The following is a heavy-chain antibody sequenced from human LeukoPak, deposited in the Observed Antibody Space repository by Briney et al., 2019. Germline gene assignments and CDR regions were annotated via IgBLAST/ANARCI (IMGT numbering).Heavy chain of an antibody. D-gene: IGHD6-13*01. CDR3: ARVGRDGYLFDY. CDR1: GGTFSSYA. V-gene: IGHV1-69*04. J-gene: IGHJ4*02. CDR2: IIPILGIA. Sequence: SVKVSCKASGGTFSSYAISWVRQAPGQGLEWMGRIIPILGIANYARKFQGRVTITADKSTSTAYMELSSLRSEDTAVYYCARVGRDGYLFDYWGQGTLVTVSS.